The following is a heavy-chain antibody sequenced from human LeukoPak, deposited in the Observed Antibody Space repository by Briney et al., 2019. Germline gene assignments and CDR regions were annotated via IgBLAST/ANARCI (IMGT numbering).Heavy chain of an antibody. Sequence: LSLTCTVSGGSISRGGYCWSWIRQHPGKGLEYISYISSSGSTIYYVDSVKGRFTISRDNARNSLYLQMNSLRADDTAVYYCARGKYYFDYWGQGTLVTVSS. CDR1: GGSISRGGYC. CDR3: ARGKYYFDY. J-gene: IGHJ4*02. V-gene: IGHV3-11*01. CDR2: ISSSGSTI. D-gene: IGHD3-10*01.